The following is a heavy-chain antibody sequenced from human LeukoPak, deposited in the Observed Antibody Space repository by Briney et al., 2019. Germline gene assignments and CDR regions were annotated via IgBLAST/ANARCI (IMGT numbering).Heavy chain of an antibody. CDR2: ISYDGSNK. CDR3: AREAGKGTMVRGAKHFDY. CDR1: GFTFSSYA. J-gene: IGHJ4*02. Sequence: PGRSLRLSCAASGFTFSSYAMHWVRQAPGKGLEWVAVISYDGSNKYYADSVKGRFTISRDNSKNTLYLQMNSLRAEDTAVYYCAREAGKGTMVRGAKHFDYWGQGTLVTVSS. V-gene: IGHV3-30*01. D-gene: IGHD3-10*01.